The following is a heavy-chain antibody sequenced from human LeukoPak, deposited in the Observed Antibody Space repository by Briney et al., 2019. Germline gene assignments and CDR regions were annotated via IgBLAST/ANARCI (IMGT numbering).Heavy chain of an antibody. CDR2: INRDGSEK. V-gene: IGHV3-7*01. CDR3: AELGITMIGGV. J-gene: IGHJ6*04. Sequence: GGSLRLSCAASEFTFSNYWMTWVRQTPGKGLEWVANINRDGSEKYYVDSVKGRFTISRDNARTSLYLQMNKLRAEDTAVYYCAELGITMIGGVWGKGTTVTISS. CDR1: EFTFSNYW. D-gene: IGHD3-10*02.